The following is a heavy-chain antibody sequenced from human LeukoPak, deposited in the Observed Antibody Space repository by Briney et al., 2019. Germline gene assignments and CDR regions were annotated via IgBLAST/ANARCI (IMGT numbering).Heavy chain of an antibody. CDR2: ISGSGGST. D-gene: IGHD4-17*01. CDR1: GFTFSSYA. J-gene: IGHJ2*01. CDR3: AKTPDYGDYGEDWFFDL. V-gene: IGHV3-23*01. Sequence: GGSLRLSCAVSGFTFSSYAMSWVRQAPGKGLEWVSVISGSGGSTYYADSVKGRFTISRDNSKNTLYLQMNSLRAEDTAIYYCAKTPDYGDYGEDWFFDLWGRGTLVTVSS.